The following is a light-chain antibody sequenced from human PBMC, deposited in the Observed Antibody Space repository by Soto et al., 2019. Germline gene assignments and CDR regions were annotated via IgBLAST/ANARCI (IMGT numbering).Light chain of an antibody. V-gene: IGLV2-8*01. CDR3: CSFAGIYTFV. CDR1: SSDVGAYDY. Sequence: QSALTQPPSASGSPGQSVTISCTGTSSDVGAYDYVSWYQQHPGKAPKLMIYEINKRPSGVPDRFSGSKSGNTASLTISGLQAEDEADYYCCSFAGIYTFVFGTGTKLTVL. J-gene: IGLJ1*01. CDR2: EIN.